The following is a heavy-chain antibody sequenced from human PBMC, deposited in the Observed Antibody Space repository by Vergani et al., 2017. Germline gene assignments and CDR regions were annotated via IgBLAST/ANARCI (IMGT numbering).Heavy chain of an antibody. D-gene: IGHD3-3*01. CDR1: GFTFSDYY. J-gene: IGHJ2*01. CDR2: ISSSSSYT. V-gene: IGHV3-11*05. CDR3: ARDDFWSGYTSHFDL. Sequence: QVQLVESGGGLVKPGGSLRLSCAASGFTFSDYYMSWIRQAPGKGLEWVSYISSSSSYTNYADSVKGRFTISRDNAKNSLYLRMNSLRAEDTAVYYCARDDFWSGYTSHFDLWGRGTLVTVSS.